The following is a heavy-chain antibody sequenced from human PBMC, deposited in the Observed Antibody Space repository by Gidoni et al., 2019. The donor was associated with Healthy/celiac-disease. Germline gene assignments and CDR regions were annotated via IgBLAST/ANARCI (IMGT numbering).Heavy chain of an antibody. CDR2: ISSSSSTI. CDR3: ARERVKVTMVRGWGVFDP. J-gene: IGHJ5*02. Sequence: EVQLVESGGGLVQTGGSLRLSCAASGFTFSSYSLNWVRQAPGKGLEWVSYISSSSSTIYYADSVKGRFTISRDNAKNSLYLQMNSLRAEDTAVYYCARERVKVTMVRGWGVFDPWGQGTLVTVSS. D-gene: IGHD3-10*01. V-gene: IGHV3-48*04. CDR1: GFTFSSYS.